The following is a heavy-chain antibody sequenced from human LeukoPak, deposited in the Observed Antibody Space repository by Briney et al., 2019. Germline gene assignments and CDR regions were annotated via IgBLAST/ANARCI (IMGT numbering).Heavy chain of an antibody. Sequence: SETLSLTCTVSGGSIRTYYWSWIRQPPGKGLEWIGSIYYSGSTYYNPSLKSRVTISEDTSKNHFSLKLSSVTAADTAVYYCARDLILGPTYFDYWGQGTLVTVSS. D-gene: IGHD1-26*01. J-gene: IGHJ4*02. CDR1: GGSIRTYY. CDR3: ARDLILGPTYFDY. CDR2: IYYSGST. V-gene: IGHV4-59*05.